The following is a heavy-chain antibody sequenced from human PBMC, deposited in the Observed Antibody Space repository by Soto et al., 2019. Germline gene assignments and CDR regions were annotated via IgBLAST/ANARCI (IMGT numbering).Heavy chain of an antibody. CDR3: ARVSEYSSSTDY. Sequence: LSLTCVVSGESISSSNWWSWVRQPPGKGLEWIGEIFYGGSANYNPSLKNRVTISVDKSKNQFSLKLSSVTAADTAIYYCARVSEYSSSTDYWGQGTLVTVSS. V-gene: IGHV4-4*02. CDR2: IFYGGSA. D-gene: IGHD6-6*01. J-gene: IGHJ4*02. CDR1: GESISSSNW.